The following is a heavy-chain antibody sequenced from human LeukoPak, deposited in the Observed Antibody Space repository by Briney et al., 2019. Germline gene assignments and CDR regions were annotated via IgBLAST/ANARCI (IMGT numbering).Heavy chain of an antibody. J-gene: IGHJ4*02. D-gene: IGHD2-15*01. V-gene: IGHV3-33*01. Sequence: PGGSLRLSCAASGLTFSSYDMHWVRQAPGKGLEWVAFIWYDGTNTYYADSVKGRFTISRDTPKNTLYLQMNSLRAEDTAVYYCARGRTVRYFAYWEQVCLVTVSS. CDR1: GLTFSSYD. CDR2: IWYDGTNT. CDR3: ARGRTVRYFAY.